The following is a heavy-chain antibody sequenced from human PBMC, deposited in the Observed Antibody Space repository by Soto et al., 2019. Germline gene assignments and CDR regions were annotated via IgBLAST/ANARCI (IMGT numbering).Heavy chain of an antibody. V-gene: IGHV3-33*01. CDR2: IWYDGSNK. J-gene: IGHJ4*02. CDR3: ARDSIAGGIAVAVIDY. CDR1: GFTFSSYG. Sequence: QVQLVESGGGVVQPGRSLRLSCAASGFTFSSYGMHWVRQAPGKGLEWVAVIWYDGSNKYYADSVKGRFTISRDNSKNTLYLQMNSLRAEDTAVYYCARDSIAGGIAVAVIDYWGQGTLVTVSS. D-gene: IGHD6-19*01.